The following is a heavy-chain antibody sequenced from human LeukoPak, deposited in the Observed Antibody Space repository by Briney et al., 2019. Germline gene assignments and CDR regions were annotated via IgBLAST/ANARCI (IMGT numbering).Heavy chain of an antibody. Sequence: SQTLSLTCAISGDIVSSNSATWNWIRQSPSRGLEWLGRTYYRSMWYNDYAVSVKGQITINPDTSKNQFSLQLNSVTPEDTAVYYCARYYYYGMDVWGQGTTVTVSS. V-gene: IGHV6-1*01. J-gene: IGHJ6*02. CDR2: TYYRSMWYN. CDR1: GDIVSSNSAT. CDR3: ARYYYYGMDV.